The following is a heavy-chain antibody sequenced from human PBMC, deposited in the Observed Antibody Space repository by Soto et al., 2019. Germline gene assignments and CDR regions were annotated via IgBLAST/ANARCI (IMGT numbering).Heavy chain of an antibody. J-gene: IGHJ4*02. CDR1: GGSFSGYY. CDR3: ARRNPIAAAGPPLSLVFDY. D-gene: IGHD6-13*01. Sequence: ASETLSLTCAVYGGSFSGYYWSWIRQPPGKGLEWIGEINHSGSTNYNPSLKSRVTISVDTSKNQFSLKLSSVTAADTAVYYCARRNPIAAAGPPLSLVFDYWGQGTLVTVSS. V-gene: IGHV4-34*01. CDR2: INHSGST.